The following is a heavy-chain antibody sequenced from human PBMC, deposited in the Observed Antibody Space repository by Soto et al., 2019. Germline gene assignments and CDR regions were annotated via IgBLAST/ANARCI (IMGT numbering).Heavy chain of an antibody. J-gene: IGHJ6*02. D-gene: IGHD3-22*01. V-gene: IGHV3-30*18. Sequence: GGSLRLSCAASGFTFSSYGMHWVRQAPGKGLEWVAVISYDGSNKYYADSVKGRFTISRDNSKNTLYLQMNSLRAEDTAVYYCAKGSYYYHSSGSYGMDIWGQGTTVNVSS. CDR1: GFTFSSYG. CDR3: AKGSYYYHSSGSYGMDI. CDR2: ISYDGSNK.